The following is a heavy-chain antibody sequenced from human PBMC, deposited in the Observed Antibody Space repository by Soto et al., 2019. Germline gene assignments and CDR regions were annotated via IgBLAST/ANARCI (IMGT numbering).Heavy chain of an antibody. CDR1: GFTFTTYA. J-gene: IGHJ4*02. CDR3: ARDPRVAGNNSPYYFDS. D-gene: IGHD6-19*01. V-gene: IGHV3-30-3*01. Sequence: PGESLKISCAASGFTFTTYAMHWVRQAPGKGLEWVAVISYDGNNKYYLDSVKGRFTISRDNSKNTLYLQMNSLRAEDTAMYYCARDPRVAGNNSPYYFDSWGQGNLVTAS. CDR2: ISYDGNNK.